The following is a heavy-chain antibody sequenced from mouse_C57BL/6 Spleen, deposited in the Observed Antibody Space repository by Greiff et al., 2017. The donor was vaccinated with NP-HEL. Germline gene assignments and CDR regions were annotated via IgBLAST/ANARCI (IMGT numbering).Heavy chain of an antibody. CDR2: IYPRSGNT. CDR1: GYTFTSYG. CDR3: ARGTYSNPWYFDV. J-gene: IGHJ1*03. Sequence: VQLQQSGAELARPGASVKLSCKASGYTFTSYGISWVKQRTGQGLEWIGEIYPRSGNTYYNEKFKGKATLTADKSSSTAYMELRSLTSEDSAVYFCARGTYSNPWYFDVWGTGTTVTVSS. D-gene: IGHD2-5*01. V-gene: IGHV1-81*01.